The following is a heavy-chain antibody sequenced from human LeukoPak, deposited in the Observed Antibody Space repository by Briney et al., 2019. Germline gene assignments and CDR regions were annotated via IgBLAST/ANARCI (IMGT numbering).Heavy chain of an antibody. J-gene: IGHJ5*02. CDR1: GFTFSTYW. Sequence: GGSLRLSCAASGFTFSTYWINWVRHSPGKGLVWVALINGDGSTTTHADSVKGRFTISRDNSKNTLYLQMNSLRAEDTAVYYCAKGIAAADFNWFDPWGQGTPVTVSS. V-gene: IGHV3-74*03. CDR3: AKGIAAADFNWFDP. CDR2: INGDGSTT. D-gene: IGHD6-13*01.